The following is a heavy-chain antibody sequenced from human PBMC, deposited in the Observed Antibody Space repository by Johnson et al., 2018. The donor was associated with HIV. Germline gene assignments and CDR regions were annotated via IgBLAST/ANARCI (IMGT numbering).Heavy chain of an antibody. CDR1: GFTFSSYA. J-gene: IGHJ3*02. D-gene: IGHD1-26*01. CDR3: ARDVGSYYVWHAFDI. Sequence: VQLVESGGGVVQPGRSLRLSCAASGFTFSSYAMHWVRQAPGKGLEWVAVISYDGSNKYYADSVKGRFTISRDNSKNTLYLQMNSLRAEDTAVYYCARDVGSYYVWHAFDIWGQGTMVTVSS. CDR2: ISYDGSNK. V-gene: IGHV3-30*04.